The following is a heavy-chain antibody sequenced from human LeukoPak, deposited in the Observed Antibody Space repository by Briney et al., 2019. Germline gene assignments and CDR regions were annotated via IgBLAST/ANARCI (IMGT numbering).Heavy chain of an antibody. D-gene: IGHD6-19*01. Sequence: GGSLRLSCAASGFTLSSYHMNWVRQAPGKGLEWVSYISSSSSTIYYADSVKGRFTISRDNAKNSLYLQMNSLRDADTAVYYCAGDRGDSSGWYFDYWGQGTLVTVSS. V-gene: IGHV3-48*02. J-gene: IGHJ4*02. CDR3: AGDRGDSSGWYFDY. CDR2: ISSSSSTI. CDR1: GFTLSSYH.